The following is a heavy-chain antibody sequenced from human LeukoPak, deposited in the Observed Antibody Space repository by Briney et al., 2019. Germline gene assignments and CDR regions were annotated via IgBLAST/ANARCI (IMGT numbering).Heavy chain of an antibody. D-gene: IGHD6-19*01. CDR2: IYSGGST. CDR1: GFTVSSNY. J-gene: IGHJ4*02. V-gene: IGHV3-66*01. CDR3: ARTPGQWLVHDY. Sequence: GGSLRLSCAASGFTVSSNYMSWVRQAPGKGLEWVSVIYSGGSTYYADFVKGRFTISRDNSKNTLYLQMNSLRAEDTAVYYCARTPGQWLVHDYWGQGTLVTVSS.